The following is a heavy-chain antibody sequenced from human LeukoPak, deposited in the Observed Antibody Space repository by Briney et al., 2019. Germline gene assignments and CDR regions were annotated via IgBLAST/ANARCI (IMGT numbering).Heavy chain of an antibody. CDR3: ASQNSFLEWLFPDY. CDR2: IYYSGST. V-gene: IGHV4-30-4*08. D-gene: IGHD3-3*01. J-gene: IGHJ4*02. CDR1: GGSISSGDYY. Sequence: SQTLSLTCTVSGGSISSGDYYWSWIRQPPGKGLEWIGYIYYSGSTYYNPSLKSRVTISVDTSKNQFSLKLSSVTAADTAVYYCASQNSFLEWLFPDYWGQGTLVTVSS.